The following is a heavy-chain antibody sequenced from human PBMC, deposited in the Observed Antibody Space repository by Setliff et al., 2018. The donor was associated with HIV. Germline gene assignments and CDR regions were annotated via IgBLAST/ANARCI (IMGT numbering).Heavy chain of an antibody. Sequence: GGSLRLSCAASGFSVRDSYFTWVRQAPGKGLECVSVIFGGDASYYADSVQGRFTISRDTSRNTLYLQMNSLRPEDTALYYCARGGGRHSLDSWGQGTLVTVSS. CDR1: GFSVRDSY. V-gene: IGHV3-66*02. CDR3: ARGGGRHSLDS. D-gene: IGHD2-15*01. CDR2: IFGGDAS. J-gene: IGHJ4*02.